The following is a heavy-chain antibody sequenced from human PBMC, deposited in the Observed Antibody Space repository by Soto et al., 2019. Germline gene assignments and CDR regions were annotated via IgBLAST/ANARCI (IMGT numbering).Heavy chain of an antibody. D-gene: IGHD3-16*02. CDR3: ARLKEDNVWGTYRYLDL. CDR2: VNRGGRT. V-gene: IGHV4-34*01. CDR1: VRRSVTIL. J-gene: IGHJ5*02. Sequence: PSSPCPSPAVFLVRRSVTILGVGFVKPRGGGLHWIGEVNRGGRTKYSPSLERRLTISVDPSRNQVSLELRAVTAADTAIYYCARLKEDNVWGTYRYLDLWGQGTRVTVSS.